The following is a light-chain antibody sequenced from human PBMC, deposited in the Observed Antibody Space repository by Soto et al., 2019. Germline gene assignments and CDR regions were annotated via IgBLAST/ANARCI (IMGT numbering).Light chain of an antibody. V-gene: IGKV3-20*01. CDR1: QSVSSSY. Sequence: EIVLTQSPGTLSLSPGERATLSCRASQSVSSSYLAWYQQKPGQAPRLLIYGASSRATGIPDRFSGSRSGTDFTQTLSRVQTEDLAVYYCQQYGSSLYTIGPGTKVDIK. J-gene: IGKJ3*01. CDR2: GAS. CDR3: QQYGSSLYT.